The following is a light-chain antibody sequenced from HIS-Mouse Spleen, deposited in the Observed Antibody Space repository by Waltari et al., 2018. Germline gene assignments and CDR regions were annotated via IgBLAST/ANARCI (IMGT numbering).Light chain of an antibody. Sequence: SYELTQPPSVSVSPGQTARITCSGEALPKKYAYWYQQKSGQAPVLVIYEDSKRPSGIPRRFSGSSSGTMATLSISGAQVEDEADYYCYSTDSSGNHRVFGGGPKLTVL. V-gene: IGLV3-10*01. CDR1: ALPKKY. CDR2: EDS. CDR3: YSTDSSGNHRV. J-gene: IGLJ2*01.